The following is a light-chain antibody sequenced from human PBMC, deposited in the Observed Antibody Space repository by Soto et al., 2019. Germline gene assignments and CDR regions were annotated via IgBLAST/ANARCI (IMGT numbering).Light chain of an antibody. J-gene: IGKJ1*01. V-gene: IGKV1-5*01. CDR3: QQYNSYSWT. CDR1: QSISSW. Sequence: DIQMTQSPSTLSASVGDRVTITCRASQSISSWLAWYQQKPGKAPKLLIYDASSLESGVPSRFSGSGSGTEFTLTISSLQPDDFATYYCQQYNSYSWTFGQATKVDNK. CDR2: DAS.